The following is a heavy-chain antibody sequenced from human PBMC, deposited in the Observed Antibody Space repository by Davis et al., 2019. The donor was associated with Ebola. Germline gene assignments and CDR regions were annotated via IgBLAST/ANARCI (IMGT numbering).Heavy chain of an antibody. J-gene: IGHJ6*02. Sequence: GESLKISCAASGFTFSDYYMSWIRQAPGKGLEWVSYISSSGSTIYYADSVKGRFTISRDNSKNTLYLQMNSLRAEDTAVYYCAKVQSYDFWSGYNYYYYYGMDVWGQGTTVTVSS. V-gene: IGHV3-11*01. D-gene: IGHD3-3*01. CDR1: GFTFSDYY. CDR2: ISSSGSTI. CDR3: AKVQSYDFWSGYNYYYYYGMDV.